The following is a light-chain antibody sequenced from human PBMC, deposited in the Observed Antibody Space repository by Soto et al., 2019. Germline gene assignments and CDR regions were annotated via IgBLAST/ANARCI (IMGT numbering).Light chain of an antibody. J-gene: IGLJ2*01. CDR1: SGHSNYA. CDR3: QTWDTGISVV. V-gene: IGLV4-69*01. Sequence: QPVLTQSPSASASLGASVKLTCTLSSGHSNYAIAWHQQQPEKGRRYLMKLNNDGSHSKGDGIPDRFSGSSSGAERYLTISSLQSEDESDYYCQTWDTGISVVFGGGTKLTVL. CDR2: LNNDGSH.